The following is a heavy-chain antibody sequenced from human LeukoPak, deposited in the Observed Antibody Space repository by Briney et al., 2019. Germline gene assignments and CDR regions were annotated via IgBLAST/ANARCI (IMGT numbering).Heavy chain of an antibody. CDR3: ARSPGMLYAFDI. Sequence: GGSLRLSCAASGFTFSDYYMSWIRQAPGKGLEWVSYISSSGSTIYYADSVKVRFTISRDNAKNSLYLQMTSLRAEDTAVYYCARSPGMLYAFDIWGQGTMVTVSS. V-gene: IGHV3-11*01. CDR1: GFTFSDYY. J-gene: IGHJ3*02. D-gene: IGHD2-8*01. CDR2: ISSSGSTI.